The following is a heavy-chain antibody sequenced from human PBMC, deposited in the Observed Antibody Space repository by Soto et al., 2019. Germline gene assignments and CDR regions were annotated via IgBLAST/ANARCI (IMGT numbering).Heavy chain of an antibody. CDR3: GRAKSGLFGGEWLDP. Sequence: QVQLQESGPGLVKPSETLSLTCTVSGGSVNSGAYYWSWIRQPPGKGLEWIGYIYYIGNTNYNPPLKSRVTISIDTSKNQFSLKLSSVTAADTAVYYCGRAKSGLFGGEWLDPWGQGTLVTVSS. D-gene: IGHD3-10*01. CDR1: GGSVNSGAYY. V-gene: IGHV4-61*08. J-gene: IGHJ5*02. CDR2: IYYIGNT.